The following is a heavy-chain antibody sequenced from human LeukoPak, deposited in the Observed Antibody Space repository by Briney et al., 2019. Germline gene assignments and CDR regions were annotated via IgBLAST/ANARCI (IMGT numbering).Heavy chain of an antibody. D-gene: IGHD4-17*01. V-gene: IGHV3-30*02. J-gene: IGHJ4*02. CDR1: GFTFSTDD. Sequence: GGSLRLSCAASGFTFSTDDMHWVRQAPGKGLEWVASIRYDGSSKYYGDSGKGRFTISRDNSKNTLFLQMNSLRAEDTAVYSCAKDHDYGDYAVDYWGQGTLVTVSS. CDR2: IRYDGSSK. CDR3: AKDHDYGDYAVDY.